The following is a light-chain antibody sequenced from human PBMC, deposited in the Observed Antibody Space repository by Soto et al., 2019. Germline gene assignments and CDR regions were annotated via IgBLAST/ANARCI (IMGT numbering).Light chain of an antibody. J-gene: IGLJ2*01. V-gene: IGLV1-44*01. CDR3: ASWDDRLNAVA. CDR2: NNG. Sequence: QSVLTQPPSASGTPRQRVTISCSGSTSNIGDNTVNWYQQLPGTAPKLLIYNNGERPSGVPDRFSGSKSGTSASLVISGLQSEDEAAYYCASWDDRLNAVAFGGGTKVTVL. CDR1: TSNIGDNT.